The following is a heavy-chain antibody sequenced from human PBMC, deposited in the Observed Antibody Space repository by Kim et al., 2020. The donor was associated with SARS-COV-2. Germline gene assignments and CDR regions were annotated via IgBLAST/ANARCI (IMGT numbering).Heavy chain of an antibody. D-gene: IGHD6-13*01. Sequence: GGSLRLSCAASGFTFSSYAMSWVRQAPGKGLEWVSAISGSGGSTYYADSVKGRFTISRDNSKNTLYLQMNSLRAEDTAVYYCAKDSVSSSSWYAPPNYFDYWGQGTLVTVSS. CDR2: ISGSGGST. CDR3: AKDSVSSSSWYAPPNYFDY. V-gene: IGHV3-23*01. J-gene: IGHJ4*02. CDR1: GFTFSSYA.